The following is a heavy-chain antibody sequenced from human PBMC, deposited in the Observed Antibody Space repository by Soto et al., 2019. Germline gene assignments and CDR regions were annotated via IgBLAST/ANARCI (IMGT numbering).Heavy chain of an antibody. CDR3: ARDGYDGSGSPYPAY. Sequence: KTSETLSLTCSVSGGSMSEYFWSWIRQSPGKGLEWIGYIYYLGSTDYNPSLKSRVTISVDTSKRQFSLRLTSVTAADTAVHYCARDGYDGSGSPYPAYWGPGTQVTVSS. J-gene: IGHJ4*02. D-gene: IGHD3-10*01. CDR2: IYYLGST. V-gene: IGHV4-59*01. CDR1: GGSMSEYF.